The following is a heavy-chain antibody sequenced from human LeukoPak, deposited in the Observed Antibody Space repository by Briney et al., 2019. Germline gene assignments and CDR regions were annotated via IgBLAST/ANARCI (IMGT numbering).Heavy chain of an antibody. CDR2: IQQDGGQK. D-gene: IGHD6-13*01. V-gene: IGHV3-7*05. Sequence: PGGSLRLSCAASGFTFSNYWMIWVRQAPGKGLEWVANIQQDGGQKRYADSVRGRFTVSRDNAQTSLYLHMNSLRAEDTAVYYCARGWRYSSSWYVPLQDWGQGTLVIVSS. CDR3: ARGWRYSSSWYVPLQD. CDR1: GFTFSNYW. J-gene: IGHJ1*01.